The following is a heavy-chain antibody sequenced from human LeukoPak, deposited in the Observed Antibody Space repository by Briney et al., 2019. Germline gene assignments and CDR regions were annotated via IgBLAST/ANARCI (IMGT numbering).Heavy chain of an antibody. Sequence: ASVKVSRKASGYTFTSYGISWVRQAPGQGLEWMGWISAYNGNTNYAQKLQGRVTMTTDTSTSTAYMELRSLRSDDTAVYYCARDLVALGTRSHFEGNYHFDYWGQGTLVTVSS. CDR1: GYTFTSYG. D-gene: IGHD1-7*01. J-gene: IGHJ4*02. V-gene: IGHV1-18*01. CDR2: ISAYNGNT. CDR3: ARDLVALGTRSHFEGNYHFDY.